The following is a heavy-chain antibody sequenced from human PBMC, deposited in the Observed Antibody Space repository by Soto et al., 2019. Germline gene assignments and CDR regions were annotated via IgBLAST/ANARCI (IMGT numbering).Heavy chain of an antibody. V-gene: IGHV3-33*01. CDR3: ARDVRSRRYDL. J-gene: IGHJ5*02. CDR2: IWYDGSNK. CDR1: GFTFRSYG. D-gene: IGHD3-10*02. Sequence: QVQLVESGGGVVQPGRSLRLSCAASGFTFRSYGMHWVRQAPGKGLEWLAVIWYDGSNKYYVDSVKGRFTISRDNSKNTLYLEMNSLRDEDTAVYYCARDVRSRRYDLWGQGTLVIVSS.